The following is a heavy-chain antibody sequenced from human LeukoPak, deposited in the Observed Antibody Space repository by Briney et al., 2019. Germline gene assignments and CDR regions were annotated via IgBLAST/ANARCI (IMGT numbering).Heavy chain of an antibody. CDR3: ARQEGSGGAAAGTFDY. Sequence: GASLQISCKGSGYSSTSYWIGWVRQMPGKGLEWMGIIYPGDSDTRYSPSFQGQVTISADKSISTAYLQWSSLKASDTAMYYCARQEGSGGAAAGTFDYWGQGTLVTVSS. CDR2: IYPGDSDT. J-gene: IGHJ4*02. D-gene: IGHD6-13*01. V-gene: IGHV5-51*01. CDR1: GYSSTSYW.